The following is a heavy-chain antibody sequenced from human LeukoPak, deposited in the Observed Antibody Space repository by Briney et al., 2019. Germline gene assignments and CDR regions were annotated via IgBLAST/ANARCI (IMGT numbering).Heavy chain of an antibody. CDR1: GYTFTSYG. CDR2: ISAYNGNT. V-gene: IGHV1-18*01. D-gene: IGHD3-22*01. J-gene: IGHJ5*02. CDR3: ARGSPYDSSGYYYDWFDP. Sequence: ASVKVSCKASGYTFTSYGISLVRQAPGQGLEWMGWISAYNGNTNYAQKLQGRVTMTTDTSTSTAYMELRSLRSDDTAVYYCARGSPYDSSGYYYDWFDPWGQGTLVTVSS.